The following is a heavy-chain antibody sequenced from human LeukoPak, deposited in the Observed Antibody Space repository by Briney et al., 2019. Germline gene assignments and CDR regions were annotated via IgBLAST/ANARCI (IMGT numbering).Heavy chain of an antibody. Sequence: PSETLSLTCAVYGGSFSGYYWSWIRQPPGKGLEWIGEINHSGSTNYNPSLKSRVTISVDTSKNQFSLKLSSVTAADTAVYYCARRGLQWFGASNDAFDIWGQGTMVTVSS. J-gene: IGHJ3*02. CDR2: INHSGST. D-gene: IGHD3-10*01. CDR3: ARRGLQWFGASNDAFDI. CDR1: GGSFSGYY. V-gene: IGHV4-34*01.